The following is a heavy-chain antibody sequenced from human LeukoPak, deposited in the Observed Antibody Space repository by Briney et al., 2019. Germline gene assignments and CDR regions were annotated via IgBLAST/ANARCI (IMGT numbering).Heavy chain of an antibody. Sequence: SGGSLRLACAASGXTVSSNYMSWVRQAPRKGLEWVSVIYSGGSTYYADSVKGRFTVSRDNSKNTLYLQMNSLRAEDTAVYYCAKPNMGYWAVDSWGQGTLVTVSS. CDR3: AKPNMGYWAVDS. CDR1: GXTVSSNY. CDR2: IYSGGST. V-gene: IGHV3-66*04. D-gene: IGHD1-26*01. J-gene: IGHJ4*02.